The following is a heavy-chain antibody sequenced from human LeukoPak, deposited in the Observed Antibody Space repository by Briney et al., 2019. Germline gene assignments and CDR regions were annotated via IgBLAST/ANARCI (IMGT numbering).Heavy chain of an antibody. D-gene: IGHD3-22*01. CDR1: EFTVSNNY. CDR2: ISGSGGST. V-gene: IGHV3-23*01. J-gene: IGHJ4*02. CDR3: AKDNYYVSSGYYAD. Sequence: GGSLRLSCAASEFTVSNNYMSWVRQAPGKGLEWVSAISGSGGSTYYADSVKGRFTISRDNSKNTLYLQMNSLRAEDTAVYYCAKDNYYVSSGYYADWGQGTLVTVSS.